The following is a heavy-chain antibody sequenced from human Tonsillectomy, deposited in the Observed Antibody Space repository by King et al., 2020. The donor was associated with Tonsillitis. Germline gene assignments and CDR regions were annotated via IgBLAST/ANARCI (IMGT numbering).Heavy chain of an antibody. CDR2: IIPIVGVG. Sequence: QLVQSGAEVKKPGSSVKVSCQASGGTFSSHAISWVRQAPGQGLAWMGRIIPIVGVGNYAQKFQGRVTITADKSTSTAYMELSSRRAEDTAVYYWASGRTSSGWYLDYWGQGTLVTVSS. J-gene: IGHJ4*02. V-gene: IGHV1-69*04. D-gene: IGHD6-19*01. CDR3: ASGRTSSGWYLDY. CDR1: GGTFSSHA.